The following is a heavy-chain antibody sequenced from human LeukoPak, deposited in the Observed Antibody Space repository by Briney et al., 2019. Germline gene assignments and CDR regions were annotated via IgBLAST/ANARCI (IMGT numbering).Heavy chain of an antibody. CDR2: IKQDGSEK. CDR3: ARDQRYCSSSSCPWEPFDY. Sequence: PGGSLRLSCAASGFTFSSYWMSWVRQAPGKGLEWVANIKQDGSEKYYVDSVEGRFTISRDNAKNSLYLQMNSLRAEDTAVYYCARDQRYCSSSSCPWEPFDYWGQGTLVTVSS. V-gene: IGHV3-7*05. D-gene: IGHD2-2*01. J-gene: IGHJ4*02. CDR1: GFTFSSYW.